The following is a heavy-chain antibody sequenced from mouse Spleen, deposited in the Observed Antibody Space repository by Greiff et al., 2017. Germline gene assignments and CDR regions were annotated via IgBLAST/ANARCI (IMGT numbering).Heavy chain of an antibody. CDR1: GYAFSSSW. D-gene: IGHD2-3*01. Sequence: LVESGPELVKPGASVKISCKASGYAFSSSWMNWVKQRPGKGLEWIGRIYPGDGDTNYNGKFKGKATLTADKSSSTAYMQLSSLTSEDSAVYFCAREDGYQAWFAYWGQGTLVTVSA. CDR3: AREDGYQAWFAY. CDR2: IYPGDGDT. J-gene: IGHJ3*01. V-gene: IGHV1-82*01.